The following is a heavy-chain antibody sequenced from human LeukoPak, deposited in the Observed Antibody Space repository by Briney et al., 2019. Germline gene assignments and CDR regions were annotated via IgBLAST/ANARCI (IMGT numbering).Heavy chain of an antibody. CDR3: ARANTYDSNYYYGMDV. V-gene: IGHV3-33*01. J-gene: IGHJ6*02. D-gene: IGHD5-12*01. CDR2: IWYDGSNK. CDR1: GFTFSSYG. Sequence: PGGSLRLSCAASGFTFSSYGMHWVRQAPDKGLEWVAVIWYDGSNKYYADSVKGRFTISRDNSKSTLYLQMNSLRAEDTAVYYCARANTYDSNYYYGMDVWGQGTTVTVSS.